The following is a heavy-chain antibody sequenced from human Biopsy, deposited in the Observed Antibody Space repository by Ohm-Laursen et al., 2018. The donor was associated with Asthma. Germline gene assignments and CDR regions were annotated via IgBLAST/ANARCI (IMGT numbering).Heavy chain of an antibody. CDR2: IYHLGNA. V-gene: IGHV4-4*02. CDR1: GGSISVSNW. D-gene: IGHD3-22*01. J-gene: IGHJ4*02. CDR3: ARRWRSYDSSNYYLDQ. Sequence: SETLSLTCDVSGGSISVSNWWRWVRQPPGRGLEWIGQIYHLGNANYNPSLKSRVTMSVDKSKNQFSLKLTSVTAADTAVYFCARRWRSYDSSNYYLDQWGQGTLVIVSS.